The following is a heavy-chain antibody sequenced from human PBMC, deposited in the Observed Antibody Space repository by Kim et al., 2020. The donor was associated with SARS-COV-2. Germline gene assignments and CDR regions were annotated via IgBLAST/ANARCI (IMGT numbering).Heavy chain of an antibody. Sequence: TSSADSVKGRFNTSRDNAKNTLYLQMNNLRAEDTGVYYCARGNAHAFDYWGQGTLVTVSS. CDR2: T. D-gene: IGHD1-1*01. V-gene: IGHV3-74*01. CDR3: ARGNAHAFDY. J-gene: IGHJ4*02.